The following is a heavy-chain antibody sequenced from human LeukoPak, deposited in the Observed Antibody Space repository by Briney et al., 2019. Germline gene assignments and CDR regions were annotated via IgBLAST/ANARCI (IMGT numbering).Heavy chain of an antibody. V-gene: IGHV3-30*04. CDR3: ARGDDLDAFDI. CDR2: ISDDGNNK. J-gene: IGHJ3*02. CDR1: GFSFSSHA. Sequence: GGSLRLSCAASGFSFSSHAMHWVRQAPGKGLEWVAVISDDGNNKYYADSVKGRFIISRDNSRSTWYLQMTSLRPEDTAVYYCARGDDLDAFDIWGKGTMVTVSS.